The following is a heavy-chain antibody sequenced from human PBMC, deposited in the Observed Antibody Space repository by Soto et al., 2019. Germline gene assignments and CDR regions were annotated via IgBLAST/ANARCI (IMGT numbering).Heavy chain of an antibody. CDR1: GFTFSSYS. V-gene: IGHV3-21*04. Sequence: GGSLRLSCAASGFTFSSYSMNWVRQAPGKGLEWVSSISSSSSYIYYADSVKGRFTISRDNAKNSLYLQMNSLRAEDTAVYYCARDWMGTGTTGTFWEFDYWGQGTLVTVSS. CDR3: ARDWMGTGTTGTFWEFDY. CDR2: ISSSSSYI. D-gene: IGHD1-1*01. J-gene: IGHJ4*02.